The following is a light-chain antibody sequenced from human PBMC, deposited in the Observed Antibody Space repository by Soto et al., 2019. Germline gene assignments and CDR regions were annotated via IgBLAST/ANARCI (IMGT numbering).Light chain of an antibody. CDR1: QSVSSY. J-gene: IGKJ4*01. Sequence: IVWTQSPATLSLSPGERATLSCRASQSVSSYLAWYQQKPGQAPRLLIYDASSRATGIPARFSGSGSGTDFTLTISSLEPEDFAVYYCQQRSNWPLTFGGGTKVDIK. V-gene: IGKV3-11*01. CDR3: QQRSNWPLT. CDR2: DAS.